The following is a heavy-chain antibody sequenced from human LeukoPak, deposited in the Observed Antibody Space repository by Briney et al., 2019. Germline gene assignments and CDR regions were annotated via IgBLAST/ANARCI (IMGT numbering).Heavy chain of an antibody. CDR3: ARGPRAGWQRLPPALPPYFFDF. CDR1: GYTFSNYD. D-gene: IGHD2-15*01. V-gene: IGHV3-13*01. CDR2: IGTLYDT. J-gene: IGHJ4*02. Sequence: PGGSLRLSCAGSGYTFSNYDIHWVRQSTGKGLEWVSAIGTLYDTYFSDSVKGRFTISRENARNSVYLQMTSLRAGDTAVYYCARGPRAGWQRLPPALPPYFFDFWGQGTLVTVSS.